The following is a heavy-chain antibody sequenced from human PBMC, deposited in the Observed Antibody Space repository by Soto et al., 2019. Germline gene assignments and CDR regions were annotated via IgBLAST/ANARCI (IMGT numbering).Heavy chain of an antibody. J-gene: IGHJ5*01. CDR2: IFSDGST. CDR3: ARGDDFGGLKHDWFDS. D-gene: IGHD3-10*01. V-gene: IGHV4-59*01. Sequence: WTWIRQPPGKKPEWIGNIFSDGSTKHNPSLRSRATISVDTSKNQFFLRLTSVTPADTAVYFCARGDDFGGLKHDWFDSWGQGTLVTVSS.